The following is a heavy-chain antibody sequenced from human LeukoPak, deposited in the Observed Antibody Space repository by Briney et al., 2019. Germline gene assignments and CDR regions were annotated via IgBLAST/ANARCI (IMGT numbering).Heavy chain of an antibody. CDR1: GGTFSSYA. V-gene: IGHV1-69*13. D-gene: IGHD6-13*01. J-gene: IGHJ5*02. CDR3: AREYSSSWYGFDP. Sequence: ASVNVSCKASGGTFSSYAINWVRQAPGQGLEWMGGIIPIFGTANYAQKFQGRVTITADESTSTAYMELSSLRSEDTAVYYCAREYSSSWYGFDPWGQGTLVTVSS. CDR2: IIPIFGTA.